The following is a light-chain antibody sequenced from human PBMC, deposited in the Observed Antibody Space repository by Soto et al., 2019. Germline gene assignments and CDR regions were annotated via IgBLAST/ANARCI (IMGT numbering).Light chain of an antibody. CDR2: GAS. V-gene: IGKV3D-15*01. J-gene: IGKJ1*01. CDR1: QSVSTN. Sequence: EIVMTQSPVTLSVSPGERATLSCRASQSVSTNLAWYQQKPGQAPRLLIYGASSRATGIPDRFSGSGSGTDFTLAISSLQPDDFATYYCQQYNSYLWTFGQGTKVDIK. CDR3: QQYNSYLWT.